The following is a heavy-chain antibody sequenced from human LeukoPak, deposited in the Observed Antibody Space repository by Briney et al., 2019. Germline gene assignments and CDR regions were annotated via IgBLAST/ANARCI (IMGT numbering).Heavy chain of an antibody. Sequence: SETLSLTCTVSGGSISSYYWSWIRQPPGRGLEWIGYIYYSGYTNYNPSLKSRVTISVDTSKNQSSLKLSSVTAADTAVYYCARTTTVRGTYYMDVWGKGTTVTISS. CDR3: ARTTTVRGTYYMDV. V-gene: IGHV4-59*01. CDR1: GGSISSYY. CDR2: IYYSGYT. J-gene: IGHJ6*03. D-gene: IGHD3-10*01.